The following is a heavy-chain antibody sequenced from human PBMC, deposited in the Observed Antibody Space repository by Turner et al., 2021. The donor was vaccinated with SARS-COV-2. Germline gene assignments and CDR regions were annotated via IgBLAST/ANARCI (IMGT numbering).Heavy chain of an antibody. Sequence: EVQLVESGGGLIQPGGSLRLSCAASGFTVSSNDMSWVRQAPGKRLEWVSVIYSGGSTYYADSVKGRFTISRDNSKNTLYLQMNSLRAEDTAVYYCARGYSSGWYQRGAFDIWGQGTMVTVSS. D-gene: IGHD6-19*01. CDR1: GFTVSSND. V-gene: IGHV3-53*01. J-gene: IGHJ3*02. CDR3: ARGYSSGWYQRGAFDI. CDR2: IYSGGST.